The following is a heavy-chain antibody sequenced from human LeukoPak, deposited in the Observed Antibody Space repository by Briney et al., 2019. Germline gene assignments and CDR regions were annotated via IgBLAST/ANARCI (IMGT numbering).Heavy chain of an antibody. V-gene: IGHV1-18*01. D-gene: IGHD6-6*01. CDR2: ISAYSGNT. Sequence: ASVKVSCKASGYTFTTYGINWVRQAPGQGLEWMGWISAYSGNTNYAQNLQGRVTLTTDTSAGTAYMELRSLRSDDTAVYYCARDLIAARPGWFDPWGQGTLVIVSS. CDR1: GYTFTTYG. CDR3: ARDLIAARPGWFDP. J-gene: IGHJ5*02.